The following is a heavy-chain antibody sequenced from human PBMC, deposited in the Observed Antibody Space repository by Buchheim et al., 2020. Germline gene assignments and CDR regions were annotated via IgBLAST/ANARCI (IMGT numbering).Heavy chain of an antibody. CDR1: GYTFTGYY. CDR2: INPNSGGA. V-gene: IGHV1-2*02. Sequence: QVQLVQSGAEVKKPGASVKVSCKASGYTFTGYYMHWVRQAPGQGLEWMGWINPNSGGANYAQKFQGRVTMTRDTSISTAYMELSRLRPDDTAVYYCARAFSPRSVAAAGLKWFDPWGQGTL. CDR3: ARAFSPRSVAAAGLKWFDP. D-gene: IGHD6-13*01. J-gene: IGHJ5*02.